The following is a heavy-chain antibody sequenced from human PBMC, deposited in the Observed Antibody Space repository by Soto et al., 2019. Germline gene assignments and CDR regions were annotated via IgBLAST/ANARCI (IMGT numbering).Heavy chain of an antibody. CDR2: ISSGSNI. J-gene: IGHJ5*02. Sequence: PGGSMRLSCVASGFSFSDYTMNWVRQAPGRGPEWISSISSGSNIHYSDSVKGRFTISRHNAKNSLYLQMNSLRPDDTAFYYCAGDVDTSMDGLYYFDPWGQGTLVTVSS. CDR1: GFSFSDYT. V-gene: IGHV3-21*01. CDR3: AGDVDTSMDGLYYFDP. D-gene: IGHD5-18*01.